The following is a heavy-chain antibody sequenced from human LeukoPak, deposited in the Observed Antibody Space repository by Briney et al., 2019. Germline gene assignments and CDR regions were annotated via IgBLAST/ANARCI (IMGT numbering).Heavy chain of an antibody. V-gene: IGHV3-30*02. J-gene: IGHJ6*03. Sequence: GGSLRLSCAASGFTFSSYGMHWVRQAPGKGLEWVAFIRYDGSNKYYADSVKGRFTISRDNAKNSLYLQMNSLRAEDTALYHCARARTGTTSPGYYYYMDVWGKGTTVTVSS. CDR3: ARARTGTTSPGYYYYMDV. D-gene: IGHD1-7*01. CDR1: GFTFSSYG. CDR2: IRYDGSNK.